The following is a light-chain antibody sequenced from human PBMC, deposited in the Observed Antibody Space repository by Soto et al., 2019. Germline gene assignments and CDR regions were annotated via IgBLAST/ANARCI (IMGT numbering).Light chain of an antibody. CDR3: ATWDDGLYGPV. CDR2: RDN. CDR1: RSNIGSNP. V-gene: IGLV1-44*01. Sequence: QSVLTQPPSASGTPGQTVTISCSGSRSNIGSNPVQWYLQLPGTAPKLLIYRDNERPSGGPDRFSGSKSGTSASLAISGLQSEDEADYHCATWDDGLYGPVFGGGTKLTVL. J-gene: IGLJ3*02.